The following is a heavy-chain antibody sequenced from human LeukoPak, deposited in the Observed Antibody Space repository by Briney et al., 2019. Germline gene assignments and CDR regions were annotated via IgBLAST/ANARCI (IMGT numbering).Heavy chain of an antibody. CDR1: GGSISSYY. J-gene: IGHJ4*02. CDR3: ARAPDGYYFDY. Sequence: PSETLSLTCTVSGGSISSYYWGWIRQPPGKGLEWIGSIYYSGSTYYNPSLKSRVTISVDTSKNQFSLKLSSVTAADTAVYYCARAPDGYYFDYWGQGTLVTVSS. CDR2: IYYSGST. V-gene: IGHV4-39*07.